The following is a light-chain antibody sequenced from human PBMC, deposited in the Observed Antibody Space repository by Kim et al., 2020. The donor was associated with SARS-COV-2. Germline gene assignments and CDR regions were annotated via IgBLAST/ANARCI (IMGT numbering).Light chain of an antibody. V-gene: IGKV4-1*01. CDR3: QQYYATPIT. CDR2: WAA. CDR1: QSVLFSSNNLNY. J-gene: IGKJ5*01. Sequence: ARINCKSSQSVLFSSNNLNYLAWYPQRPGQTPRLLIYWAATRASGVPERFSGSGSGTDFTLTISSLQAEDVATYYCQQYYATPITVGQGTRLEIK.